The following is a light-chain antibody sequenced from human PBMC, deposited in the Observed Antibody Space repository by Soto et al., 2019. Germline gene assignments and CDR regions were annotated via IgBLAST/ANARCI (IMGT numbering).Light chain of an antibody. CDR3: SSYTTTSTQV. J-gene: IGLJ1*01. V-gene: IGLV2-14*01. Sequence: LTQPASVSGSPGQSITISCTGTSSDIGHYNYVSWYQQHPGKVPKLIISEVRNRPSGVSDRFSGSKSGNSASLTISGLQTEDEADYYCSSYTTTSTQVFGSGTKVTVL. CDR2: EVR. CDR1: SSDIGHYNY.